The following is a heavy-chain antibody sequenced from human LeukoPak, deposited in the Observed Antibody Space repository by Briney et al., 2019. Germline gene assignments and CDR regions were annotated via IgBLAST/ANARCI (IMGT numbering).Heavy chain of an antibody. CDR2: INPNSGGT. J-gene: IGHJ4*02. CDR3: ASPRDGYNYFGFDY. V-gene: IGHV1-2*02. Sequence: ASVKVSCKASGYTFTGYYMHWVRQAPGQGLEWMGWINPNSGGTNYAQKFQGRVTMTRDTSISTAYMELSRLRSDDTAVYYCASPRDGYNYFGFDYWGQGTLVTVSS. CDR1: GYTFTGYY. D-gene: IGHD5-24*01.